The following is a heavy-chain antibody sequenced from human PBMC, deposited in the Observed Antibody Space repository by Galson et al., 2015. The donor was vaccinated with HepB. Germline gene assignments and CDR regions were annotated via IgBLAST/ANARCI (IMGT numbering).Heavy chain of an antibody. CDR2: ISVYNGNT. CDR1: GYTFANYG. CDR3: ARDRNRYTTSYAHFNVFDH. J-gene: IGHJ5*02. V-gene: IGHV1-18*01. D-gene: IGHD3-16*02. Sequence: SVKVSCKASGYTFANYGITWVRQAPGQGLEWMGRISVYNGNTKYAQKFQGRVTMTRDTSTSTAYIELRRLKYDDTAVYYCARDRNRYTTSYAHFNVFDHWGQGTQVTVSS.